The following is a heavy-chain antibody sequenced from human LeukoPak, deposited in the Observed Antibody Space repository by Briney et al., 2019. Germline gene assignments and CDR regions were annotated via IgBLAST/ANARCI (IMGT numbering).Heavy chain of an antibody. CDR1: GYTFTSYY. V-gene: IGHV1-46*01. Sequence: ASVKVSCKASGYTFTSYYMHWVRQAPGQGLEWMGIINPSGGSTSYAQKFQGGVTMTRDTSTSTVYMELSSLRSEDTAVYYCARALAVAGNGIINWFDPWGQGTLVTVSS. CDR3: ARALAVAGNGIINWFDP. CDR2: INPSGGST. D-gene: IGHD6-19*01. J-gene: IGHJ5*02.